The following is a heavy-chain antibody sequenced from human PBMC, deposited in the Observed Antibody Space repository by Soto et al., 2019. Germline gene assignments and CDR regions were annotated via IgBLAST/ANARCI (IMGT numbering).Heavy chain of an antibody. D-gene: IGHD3-22*01. J-gene: IGHJ4*02. V-gene: IGHV4-38-2*01. Sequence: KPSETLSLTCAVSGYSISSGYYWGWIRQPPGKGLEWIGSIYHSGSTYYNPSLKSRVTISVDTSKNQFSLKLSSVTAADTAVYYCASNYYDSSGYFDYWGQGTLVTV. CDR2: IYHSGST. CDR1: GYSISSGYY. CDR3: ASNYYDSSGYFDY.